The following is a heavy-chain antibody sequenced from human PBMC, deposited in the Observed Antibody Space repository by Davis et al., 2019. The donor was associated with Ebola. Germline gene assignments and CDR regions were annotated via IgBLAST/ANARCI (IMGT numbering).Heavy chain of an antibody. Sequence: MPSETLSLTCTVSGGSINTYYWAWFRQTPGEGLEWLGFVSFGGHTTYNPSLKSRLAISSDTSTNQFSLQLTSVTAADTAVYYCARRSGTVGDWGQGTLVTVSS. D-gene: IGHD1-26*01. V-gene: IGHV4-59*12. CDR1: GGSINTYY. J-gene: IGHJ4*02. CDR3: ARRSGTVGD. CDR2: VSFGGHT.